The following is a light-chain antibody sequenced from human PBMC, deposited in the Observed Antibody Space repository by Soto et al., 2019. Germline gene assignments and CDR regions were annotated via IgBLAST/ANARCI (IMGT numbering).Light chain of an antibody. J-gene: IGKJ5*01. Sequence: ETVMTQSPASPSVSPGERATLSCRASQSVSRNLAWYQQKVGQAPRLLIYGASTKATGIPARFSGSGSGTEYTLTISSLQSEDFAVYYCQQYNNWPFTFGQGTRLEIK. V-gene: IGKV3-15*01. CDR2: GAS. CDR3: QQYNNWPFT. CDR1: QSVSRN.